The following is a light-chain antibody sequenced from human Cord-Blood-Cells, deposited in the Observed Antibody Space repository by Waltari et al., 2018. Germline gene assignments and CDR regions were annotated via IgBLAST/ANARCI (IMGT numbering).Light chain of an antibody. V-gene: IGKV3-11*01. CDR1: QSVSSY. J-gene: IGKJ4*01. Sequence: EIVLTQSPATLSLSPGERATLSCRASQSVSSYLAWYQQKPGQAPRLLIYDASNRATGIPARFSGSGSGTDFTLTISSLGPEDFAVYYCQQRSNWAFTFGGGTKVEIK. CDR2: DAS. CDR3: QQRSNWAFT.